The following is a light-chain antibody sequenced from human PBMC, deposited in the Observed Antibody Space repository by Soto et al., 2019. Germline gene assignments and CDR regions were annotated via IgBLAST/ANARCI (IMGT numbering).Light chain of an antibody. J-gene: IGKJ1*01. CDR3: QKYNSSPWT. CDR2: AAS. V-gene: IGKV1-27*01. Sequence: DIQMTQSPSSLSASVGDRVTITCRASQAISNYLAWYQQKPGEVPNLLIYAASTLQSGVPSRFSGSGSGTDFTLTINSLQPEDVATYYWQKYNSSPWTFGQGTKVEIK. CDR1: QAISNY.